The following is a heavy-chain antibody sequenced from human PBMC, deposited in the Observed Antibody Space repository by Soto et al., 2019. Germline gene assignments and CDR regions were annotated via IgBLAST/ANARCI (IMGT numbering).Heavy chain of an antibody. V-gene: IGHV4-59*11. CDR2: MYYSGST. CDR1: GDSIRNHY. J-gene: IGHJ4*02. D-gene: IGHD5-18*01. Sequence: QVQLQESGPGLVKPSETLSLTCTVSGDSIRNHYWSWIRQPPGKGLEWIGSMYYSGSTNYNPSLKSQVSISADTSKNHFSPNLSSVTAAETAVYYCARGHTYGTFDYWGQGTLVTVSS. CDR3: ARGHTYGTFDY.